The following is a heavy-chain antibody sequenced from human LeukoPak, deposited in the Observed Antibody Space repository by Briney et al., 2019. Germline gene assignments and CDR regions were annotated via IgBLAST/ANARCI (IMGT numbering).Heavy chain of an antibody. CDR1: GGTFSSYA. V-gene: IGHV1-69*15. J-gene: IGHJ5*02. CDR3: ARDGTYYDFWSGYSRAGNWFDP. CDR2: IIPIFGTA. Sequence: SVKVSCKASGGTFSSYAISWVRQAPGQGLEWMGRIIPIFGTANYAQKFQGRVTITADESTSTAYMELSSLRSEDTAVYYCARDGTYYDFWSGYSRAGNWFDPWGQGTLVTVSS. D-gene: IGHD3-3*01.